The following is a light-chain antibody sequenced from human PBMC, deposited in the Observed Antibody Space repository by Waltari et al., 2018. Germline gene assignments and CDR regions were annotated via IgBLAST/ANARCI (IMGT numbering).Light chain of an antibody. J-gene: IGLJ3*02. CDR3: SSYTTSSTWV. CDR2: DVT. Sequence: QSALTQPASVSGSPGQAILISCTGTSSDIGGHDYVSWYQQHPGKAPKLIIYDVTKRPSGVSDRVSGSKSDNTDSLIISGLQADDEADYYCSSYTTSSTWVFGGGTKLTVL. V-gene: IGLV2-14*03. CDR1: SSDIGGHDY.